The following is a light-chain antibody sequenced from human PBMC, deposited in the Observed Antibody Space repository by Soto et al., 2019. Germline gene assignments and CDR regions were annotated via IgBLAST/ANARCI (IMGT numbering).Light chain of an antibody. V-gene: IGLV2-11*01. CDR3: CSYADNYSYV. J-gene: IGLJ1*01. Sequence: QSALTQPRSVSGSPGQSVTISCTGTSSDVGAYNYVSWYQQHPGKAPKLMTYDVSKRPSGVPDRFSGSKSGNTASLTISGLQAEDEAAYYCCSYADNYSYVFGTGTKLTVL. CDR1: SSDVGAYNY. CDR2: DVS.